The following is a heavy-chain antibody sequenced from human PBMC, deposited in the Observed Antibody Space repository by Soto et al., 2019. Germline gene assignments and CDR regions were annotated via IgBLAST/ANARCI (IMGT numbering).Heavy chain of an antibody. CDR3: AGVPSPYGMDV. CDR2: INHSGST. Sequence: QVQLQQWGAGLLKPSETLSLTCAVYGGSFSGYYWSWIRQPPGKGLEWIGEINHSGSTNYNPSLKSRVTISVDTSKNQFSLKLSSVTAADTAVYYCAGVPSPYGMDVWGQGTTVTVSS. J-gene: IGHJ6*02. CDR1: GGSFSGYY. V-gene: IGHV4-34*01.